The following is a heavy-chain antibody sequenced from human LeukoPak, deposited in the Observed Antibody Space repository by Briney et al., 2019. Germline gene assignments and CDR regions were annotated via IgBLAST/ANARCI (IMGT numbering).Heavy chain of an antibody. D-gene: IGHD5-18*01. Sequence: PGGSLSLSCRGSGFTFGDHAMSWVRHAPGRGLEWVGFIRSKAYRGTTEYAASVKGRFTISRDDSASIAYLQMNSLKTEDTAVYYCARGPIQLWIHNAMDVWGQGTTATVSS. V-gene: IGHV3-49*04. J-gene: IGHJ6*02. CDR3: ARGPIQLWIHNAMDV. CDR1: GFTFGDHA. CDR2: IRSKAYRGTT.